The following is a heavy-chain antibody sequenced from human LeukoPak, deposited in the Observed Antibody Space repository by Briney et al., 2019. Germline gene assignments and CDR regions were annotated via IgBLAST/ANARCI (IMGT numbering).Heavy chain of an antibody. CDR1: GFTDRSNY. V-gene: IGHV3-53*01. CDR3: ARAPSGRIYYYDSSGYYPD. J-gene: IGHJ3*01. CDR2: IYSCGST. Sequence: GGSLRLSCAPSGFTDRSNYMSCVRQAPGGGLEWVSDIYSCGSTYYADSVKSRFTISRDNSKNTLYLQMNSLRAEDTAVYYCARAPSGRIYYYDSSGYYPDWGQGTMVTVSS. D-gene: IGHD3-22*01.